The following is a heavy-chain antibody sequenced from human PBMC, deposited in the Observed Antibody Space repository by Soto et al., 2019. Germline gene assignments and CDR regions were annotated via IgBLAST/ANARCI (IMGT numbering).Heavy chain of an antibody. CDR2: ISWNGGSI. CDR3: AKWGDDGSWYGGYYYGMDV. D-gene: IGHD6-13*01. V-gene: IGHV3-9*01. Sequence: GGSLRLSCAASGFTFDDYAMHWVRQAPGKGLEWVSGISWNGGSIGYADSVKGRFTISRDNAKNSLYLQMNSLRAEDTALYYCAKWGDDGSWYGGYYYGMDVWGQGTTVTVYS. CDR1: GFTFDDYA. J-gene: IGHJ6*02.